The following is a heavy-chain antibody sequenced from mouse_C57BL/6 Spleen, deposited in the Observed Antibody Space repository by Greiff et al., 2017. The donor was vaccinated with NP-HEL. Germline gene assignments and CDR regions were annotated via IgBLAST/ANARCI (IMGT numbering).Heavy chain of an antibody. CDR1: GYTFTDYE. J-gene: IGHJ2*01. V-gene: IGHV1-15*01. D-gene: IGHD6-1*01. CDR3: TRSTTLDY. Sequence: VQLQQSGAELVRPGASVTLSCKASGYTFTDYEMHWVKQTPVHGLAWIGAIDPETGGTAYNQKFKGKAILTADKSSSTAYMELRSLTSEDSAVYYCTRSTTLDYWGQGTTLTVSS. CDR2: IDPETGGT.